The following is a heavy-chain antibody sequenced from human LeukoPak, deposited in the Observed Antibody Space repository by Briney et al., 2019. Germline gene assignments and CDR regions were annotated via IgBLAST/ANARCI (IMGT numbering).Heavy chain of an antibody. V-gene: IGHV1-69*04. Sequence: GASVKVSCKASGGTFSSYAISWVRQAPGQGLEWMGRIIPILGIANYAQKFQGRITITADAFTRTVYMELSSLRSEDTAVYFCARDFGIAAAGTGGYYFDYWGQGTLVTVSS. CDR2: IIPILGIA. D-gene: IGHD6-13*01. CDR3: ARDFGIAAAGTGGYYFDY. J-gene: IGHJ4*02. CDR1: GGTFSSYA.